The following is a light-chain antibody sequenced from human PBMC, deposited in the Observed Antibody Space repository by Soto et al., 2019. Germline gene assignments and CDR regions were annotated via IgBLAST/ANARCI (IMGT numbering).Light chain of an antibody. CDR2: GAF. Sequence: EIVLTQSPGTLSLSPGDRATLSCRASQGVSANSLAWYQHKVGQAPRLLIYGAFSRATGIPDRFSGNGSETDFTLTISRLEPEDFAGYFCRQYGSTPFTFGPGTKVDI. V-gene: IGKV3-20*01. J-gene: IGKJ3*01. CDR3: RQYGSTPFT. CDR1: QGVSANS.